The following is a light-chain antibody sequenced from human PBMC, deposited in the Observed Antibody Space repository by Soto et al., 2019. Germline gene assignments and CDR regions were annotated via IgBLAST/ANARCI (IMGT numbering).Light chain of an antibody. Sequence: IVLTQSPGPLSLSPGSIATLSCRASQSVRGGFLAWYQQKPGQAPRLLIYGASSTATGIPDRFSGSGSGTDFTLTISRLAPEDFAVYFCLQYGTSPLTFGQGTKVEIK. CDR2: GAS. J-gene: IGKJ1*01. V-gene: IGKV3-20*01. CDR3: LQYGTSPLT. CDR1: QSVRGGF.